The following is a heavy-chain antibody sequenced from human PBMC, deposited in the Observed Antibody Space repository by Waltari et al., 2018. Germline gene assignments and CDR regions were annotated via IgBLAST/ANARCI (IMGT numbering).Heavy chain of an antibody. Sequence: EVQLVESGGGLIQPGGSLRLSCAASGFNVSSNYMSWVRQAPGKGLEWVSVIYSGGSTYYADSVKGRFTISRDNSKNTLYLQMNSLRAEDTAVYYCAGTLDIAMADYYYGMDVWGQGTTVTVSS. CDR1: GFNVSSNY. D-gene: IGHD5-18*01. V-gene: IGHV3-53*01. CDR2: IYSGGST. CDR3: AGTLDIAMADYYYGMDV. J-gene: IGHJ6*02.